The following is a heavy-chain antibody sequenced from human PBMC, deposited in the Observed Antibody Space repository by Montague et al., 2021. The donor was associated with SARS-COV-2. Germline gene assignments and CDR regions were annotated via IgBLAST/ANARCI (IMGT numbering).Heavy chain of an antibody. CDR1: GFSLNTSAVG. V-gene: IGHV2-5*01. CDR3: AHRIQNLNGLQN. CDR2: IYWNDDK. Sequence: PALVKPTQTLTLTCSFSGFSLNTSAVGVGWIRQPPGKALEWLAVIYWNDDKSYDPSLNSRLTITKDTSKNQVVLTMTNMDPVDTATYYCAHRIQNLNGLQNWGQGTLVTVSS. J-gene: IGHJ1*01. D-gene: IGHD2-8*01.